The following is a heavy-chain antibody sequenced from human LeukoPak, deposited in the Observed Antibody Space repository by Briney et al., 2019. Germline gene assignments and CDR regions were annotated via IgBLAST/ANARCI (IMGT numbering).Heavy chain of an antibody. Sequence: SKTLSLTCTVSGGSISSSSFYWGWIRQPPGKGLEWIGSIYYSGATFYNPSLKSRVTISVDTSQKQLSLMLDSVTAADTAVYFCARVIAARCHWGQGTLVTVSS. CDR1: GGSISSSSFY. V-gene: IGHV4-39*01. CDR2: IYYSGAT. CDR3: ARVIAARCH. J-gene: IGHJ4*02. D-gene: IGHD6-6*01.